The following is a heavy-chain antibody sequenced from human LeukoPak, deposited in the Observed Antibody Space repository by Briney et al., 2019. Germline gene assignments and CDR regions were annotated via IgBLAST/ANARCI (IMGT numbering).Heavy chain of an antibody. CDR3: AREEGGNSYYYYYMDV. V-gene: IGHV3-33*01. CDR2: IRYDGSNK. Sequence: PGGSLRLSCAASGFTFSSYGMHWVRQAPGKGLEWVAVIRYDGSNKYYADSVKGRFTISRDNSKNTLYLQMNSLRAEDTAVYYCAREEGGNSYYYYYMDVWGKGTTVTVSS. J-gene: IGHJ6*03. CDR1: GFTFSSYG. D-gene: IGHD4-23*01.